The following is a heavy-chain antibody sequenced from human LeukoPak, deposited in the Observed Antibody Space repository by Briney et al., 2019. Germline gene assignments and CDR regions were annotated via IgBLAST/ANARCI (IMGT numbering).Heavy chain of an antibody. CDR1: GFTFKDYG. D-gene: IGHD2-2*01. J-gene: IGHJ4*02. CDR3: AGYCSSTSCYFGY. V-gene: IGHV3-20*04. CDR2: INWNGGST. Sequence: GGSLRLSCAASGFTFKDYGMSWVRQAPGQGLEWLSSINWNGGSTGYADSVKGRFTISRDNAKNSLYLQMNSLRAEDTALYYCAGYCSSTSCYFGYWGQGTLVTVSS.